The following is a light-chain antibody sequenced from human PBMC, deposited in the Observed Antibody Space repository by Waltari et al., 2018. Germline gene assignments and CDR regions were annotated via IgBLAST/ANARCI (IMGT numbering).Light chain of an antibody. CDR3: QQSYITPYT. V-gene: IGKV1-39*01. CDR1: QSITVH. J-gene: IGKJ2*01. Sequence: DIQMTQAPSSLSASVGDRVTMTCRTSQSITVHLNWFQQQPGKAPKPLIHSASALQSGVPSRFSGRGSGTHFTLTISSLQPEDFATYFCQQSYITPYTFGQGTKLEIK. CDR2: SAS.